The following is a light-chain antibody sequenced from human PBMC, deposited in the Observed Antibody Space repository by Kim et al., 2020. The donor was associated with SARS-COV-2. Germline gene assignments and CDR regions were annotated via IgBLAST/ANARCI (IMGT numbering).Light chain of an antibody. J-gene: IGKJ2*01. Sequence: SASVGDRVTIACRASQDIHKYLNWYQHKPGKAPELLIYIASNLQSGVPSRFGGSGSGTDFTLTISRLQPEDFATYYCQQSYNSPYTFGQGTKLEIK. CDR2: IAS. CDR3: QQSYNSPYT. V-gene: IGKV1-39*01. CDR1: QDIHKY.